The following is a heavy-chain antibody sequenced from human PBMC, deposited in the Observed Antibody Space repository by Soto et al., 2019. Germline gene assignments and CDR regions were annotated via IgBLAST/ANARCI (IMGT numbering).Heavy chain of an antibody. V-gene: IGHV3-74*01. Sequence: EVQLVESGGGVGQPGGSLRLSCAASGFTFRNYWMYWVRQAPGKGLVCVSHINGDGSITAYADSVRGRFTISRDDAKNTLFLQMNSLRPEDTAVYYCVRGGNYVCVSYQDWGQGTLVTASS. J-gene: IGHJ4*02. CDR1: GFTFRNYW. D-gene: IGHD3-16*02. CDR3: VRGGNYVCVSYQD. CDR2: INGDGSIT.